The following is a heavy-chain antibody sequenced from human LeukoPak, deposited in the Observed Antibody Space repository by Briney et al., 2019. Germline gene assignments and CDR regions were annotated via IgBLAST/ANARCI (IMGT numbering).Heavy chain of an antibody. CDR2: ISSSSSYI. V-gene: IGHV3-21*01. D-gene: IGHD3-22*01. J-gene: IGHJ4*02. CDR1: EFTFSSYS. CDR3: ARDSIGGYDSSGYVY. Sequence: GGSLRLSCAASEFTFSSYSMNWVRQAPGKGLEWVSYISSSSSYIYYADSVKGRFTISRDNAKNSLYLQMNSLRAEDTAVYYCARDSIGGYDSSGYVYWGQGTLVTVSS.